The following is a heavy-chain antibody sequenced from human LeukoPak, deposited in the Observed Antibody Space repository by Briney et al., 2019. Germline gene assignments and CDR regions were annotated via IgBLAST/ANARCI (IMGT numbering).Heavy chain of an antibody. CDR3: ARDPESSAFDL. V-gene: IGHV3-7*01. J-gene: IGHJ4*02. Sequence: SGGSLRLSCVASGFTFSTYWMSWVGQTPGKGREFVANIKQDGSVKNYMDSLKGRSTISRDNAGESLYLEINSLRADDTAVYYCARDPESSAFDLRGQGALVTVSS. CDR2: IKQDGSVK. CDR1: GFTFSTYW.